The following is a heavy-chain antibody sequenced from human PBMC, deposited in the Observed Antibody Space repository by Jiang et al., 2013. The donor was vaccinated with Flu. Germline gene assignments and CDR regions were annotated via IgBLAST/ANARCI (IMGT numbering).Heavy chain of an antibody. CDR2: IIPIFGTA. CDR3: ARDTYYYDSSGYSSGAFDI. CDR1: GGTFSGYA. J-gene: IGHJ3*02. D-gene: IGHD3-22*01. V-gene: IGHV1-69*01. Sequence: SGAEVKKPGSSVKVSCKASGGTFSGYAISWVRQAPGQGLEWMGGIIPIFGTANYAQKFQGRVTITADESTSTAYMELSSLRSEDTAVYYCARDTYYYDSSGYSSGAFDIWGQGTMVTVSS.